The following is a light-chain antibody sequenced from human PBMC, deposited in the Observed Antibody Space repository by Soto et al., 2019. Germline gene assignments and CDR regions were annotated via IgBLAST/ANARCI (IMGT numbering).Light chain of an antibody. Sequence: QSVMTQPPSVSAAPGQKVTISCSGSSSNIGGNSVSWYQQLPGTAPKLLIYDDNKRPSGIPDRFSGSKSGTSATLGITGVQTGDESDYYCGSWESSRSAYVFGTGTKLTVL. CDR3: GSWESSRSAYV. CDR2: DDN. V-gene: IGLV1-51*01. CDR1: SSNIGGNS. J-gene: IGLJ1*01.